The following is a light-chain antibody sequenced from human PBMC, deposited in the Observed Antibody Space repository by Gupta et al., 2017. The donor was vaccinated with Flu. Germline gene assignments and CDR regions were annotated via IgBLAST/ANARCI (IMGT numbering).Light chain of an antibody. V-gene: IGKV4-1*01. J-gene: IGKJ2*01. CDR3: QQQDSTPYS. Sequence: WYQNKPGQPPDLLIYRSTRCEYGVPDRFSGSGSGTDFTLTITIRQVEAVAVYSCQQQDSTPYSFGQGTKLEIK. CDR2: RST.